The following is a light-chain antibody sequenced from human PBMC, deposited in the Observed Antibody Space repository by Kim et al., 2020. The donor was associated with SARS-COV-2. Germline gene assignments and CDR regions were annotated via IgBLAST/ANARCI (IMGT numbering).Light chain of an antibody. CDR3: QQYNNWPYT. CDR2: GAS. V-gene: IGKV3-15*01. J-gene: IGKJ2*01. CDR1: QSVSSN. Sequence: EIVMTQSPATLSVSPGERATLSCRASQSVSSNLAWYQQKPGQAPRLLIYGASTRATGIPARFSGSGSGTAFTLTISSLQSEDFAVYYWQQYNNWPYTFGQGTKLEI.